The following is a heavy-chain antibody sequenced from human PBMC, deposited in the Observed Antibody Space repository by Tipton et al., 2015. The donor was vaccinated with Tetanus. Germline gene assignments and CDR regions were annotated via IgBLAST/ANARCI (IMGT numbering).Heavy chain of an antibody. CDR1: GGSISSGGYY. V-gene: IGHV4-31*03. J-gene: IGHJ4*02. CDR2: IYYSGST. D-gene: IGHD1-26*01. CDR3: ARDQARGARGWNYFDY. Sequence: LRLSCTVSGGSISSGGYYWSWIRQHPGKGLEWIGDIYYSGSTYYNPSLKSRVTISVDTSKNQFSLKLNSVTAADTAVYYCARDQARGARGWNYFDYWGQGALVTVSS.